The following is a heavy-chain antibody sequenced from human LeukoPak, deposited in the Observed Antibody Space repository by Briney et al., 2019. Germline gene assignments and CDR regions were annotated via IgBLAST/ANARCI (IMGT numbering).Heavy chain of an antibody. D-gene: IGHD3-16*01. CDR2: IIPIFGTA. J-gene: IGHJ6*02. CDR3: AREMVSRSWGFYGMDV. CDR1: GGTFSSYA. Sequence: SVTVYCKASGGTFSSYAISWVRQAPGQGLEWMGGIIPIFGTANYAQKFQGRVTITADESTSTAYMELSSLRSEDTAVYYCAREMVSRSWGFYGMDVWGQGTTVTVSS. V-gene: IGHV1-69*13.